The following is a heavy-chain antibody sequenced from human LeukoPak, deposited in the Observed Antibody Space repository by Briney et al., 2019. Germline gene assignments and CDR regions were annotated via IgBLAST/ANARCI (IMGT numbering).Heavy chain of an antibody. CDR2: IKQDGSEI. J-gene: IGHJ4*02. CDR1: GFTFSSCW. Sequence: GGSLRLSCVASGFTFSSCWMTLVRQSPGKGLEWVANIKQDGSEIYYVDSVKGRFTISRDNAKNSLYLQMNSLRAEDTAVYYCARVPARDSYFDYWGQGTLVTVSS. D-gene: IGHD5-24*01. V-gene: IGHV3-7*02. CDR3: ARVPARDSYFDY.